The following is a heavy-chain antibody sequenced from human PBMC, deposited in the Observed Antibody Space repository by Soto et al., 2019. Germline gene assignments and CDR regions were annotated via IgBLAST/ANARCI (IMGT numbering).Heavy chain of an antibody. CDR1: GFTFSSYG. J-gene: IGHJ4*02. V-gene: IGHV3-30*18. CDR2: ISYDGSNK. Sequence: GGSLRLSCAASGFTFSSYGMHWVRQAPGKGLEWVAVISYDGSNKYYADSVKGRFTISRDNSKNTLYLQMNSLRAEDTAVYYCAKDFVAPVDYWGQGTLVTAPQ. D-gene: IGHD2-21*01. CDR3: AKDFVAPVDY.